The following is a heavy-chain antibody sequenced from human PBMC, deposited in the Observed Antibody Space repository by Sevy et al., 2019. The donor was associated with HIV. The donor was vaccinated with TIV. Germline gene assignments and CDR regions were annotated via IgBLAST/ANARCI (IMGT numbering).Heavy chain of an antibody. J-gene: IGHJ4*02. Sequence: GGSLRLSCAASGFAFNSYWMSWVRQAPGMGLQWVGTIKEDGSEKYYVDSVKGRFTISRDNAKNTLYLQMNSLRAEDTALYYCAFQEYTSKPVVLDYWGRGTLVTVSS. V-gene: IGHV3-7*01. D-gene: IGHD2-15*01. CDR1: GFAFNSYW. CDR2: IKEDGSEK. CDR3: AFQEYTSKPVVLDY.